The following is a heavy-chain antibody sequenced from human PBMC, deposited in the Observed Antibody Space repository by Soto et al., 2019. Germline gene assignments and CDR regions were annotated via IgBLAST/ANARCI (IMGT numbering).Heavy chain of an antibody. V-gene: IGHV1-69*02. CDR2: IIPILGIA. CDR1: GGTFSSYT. J-gene: IGHJ4*02. CDR3: ARAVTSLSNFDY. Sequence: SVKVSCKASGGTFSSYTISWVRQAPGQGLEWMGRIIPILGIANYAQKFQGRVTITADKSTSTAYMELSSLRSEDTAVYYCARAVTSLSNFDYWGQGTLVTVSS. D-gene: IGHD4-4*01.